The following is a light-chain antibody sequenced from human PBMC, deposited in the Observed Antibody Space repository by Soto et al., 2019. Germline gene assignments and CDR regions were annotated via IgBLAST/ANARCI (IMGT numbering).Light chain of an antibody. V-gene: IGKV3-11*01. CDR2: DAS. J-gene: IGKJ3*01. CDR3: QQRSNWPRRFT. CDR1: QSVSSY. Sequence: ETVLTQSAATLTLSPGARDTLSCRASQSVSSYLAWYQQKPGQAPRLLIYDASNRATGIPARFSGSGSGTDFTLTISSLEPEDFAVYYCQQRSNWPRRFTFGPGTKVDIK.